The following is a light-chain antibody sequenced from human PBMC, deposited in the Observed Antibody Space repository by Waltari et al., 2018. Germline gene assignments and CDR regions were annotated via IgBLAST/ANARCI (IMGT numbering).Light chain of an antibody. Sequence: DIQMPQSPSSLSASVGARVTLTCRARQDIRNDIGWYQQKPGKPPTRLIYTASTFQIGVPSRFSGTGSGTEFTHTISSRQPEDFATFYCLQHNTYPWTFGQGTKVEIK. CDR2: TAS. CDR1: QDIRND. CDR3: LQHNTYPWT. V-gene: IGKV1-17*01. J-gene: IGKJ1*01.